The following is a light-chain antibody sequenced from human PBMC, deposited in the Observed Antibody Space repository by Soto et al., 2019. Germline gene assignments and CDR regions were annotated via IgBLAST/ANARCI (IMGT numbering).Light chain of an antibody. CDR1: RGISSY. J-gene: IGKJ2*01. Sequence: DIQLTQSPSFLSASVGDRVTITCRASRGISSYLAWFQQIPGKPPKLVIYAASTLQPGVPSRFSGGGSGTECTLTISSLQPEDFATYYCQQLDSYPYTFGQGTKLEIK. CDR3: QQLDSYPYT. V-gene: IGKV1-9*01. CDR2: AAS.